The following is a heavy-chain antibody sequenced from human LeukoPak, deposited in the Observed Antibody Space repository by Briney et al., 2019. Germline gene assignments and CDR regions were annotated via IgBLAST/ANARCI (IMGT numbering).Heavy chain of an antibody. CDR2: ISGSGGST. CDR3: AKDRSCTNDICHGDFDY. J-gene: IGHJ4*02. CDR1: GFTFSSYA. D-gene: IGHD2-8*01. V-gene: IGHV3-23*01. Sequence: GGSLRLPCAASGFTFSSYAVSWVRQAPGKGLEWVSSISGSGGSTYSADSVKGRFTISRDNSKNTLYLQMNSLRAEDAALYYCAKDRSCTNDICHGDFDYWGQGTLVTVSS.